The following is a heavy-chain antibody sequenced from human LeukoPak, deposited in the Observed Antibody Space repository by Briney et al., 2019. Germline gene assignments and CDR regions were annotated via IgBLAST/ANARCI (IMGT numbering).Heavy chain of an antibody. Sequence: SETLSLTCTVSGGSISSYYWSWIRQPPGKGLEWIGEINHSGSTNYNPSLKSRVTISVDTSKNQFSLKLSSVTAADTAVYYCARVGSGYYYFDYWGQGTLVTVSS. V-gene: IGHV4-34*01. CDR1: GGSISSYY. CDR3: ARVGSGYYYFDY. J-gene: IGHJ4*02. CDR2: INHSGST. D-gene: IGHD3-22*01.